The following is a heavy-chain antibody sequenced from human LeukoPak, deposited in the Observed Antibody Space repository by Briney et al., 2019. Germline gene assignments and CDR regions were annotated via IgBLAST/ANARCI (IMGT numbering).Heavy chain of an antibody. CDR3: ARNLAKYSXYPDX. CDR1: GYTFTGYY. V-gene: IGHV1-2*02. Sequence: GASVKVSRKASGYTFTGYYMHWVRQAPGQGLEWMGWINPNSGGTNYAQKFQGRVTMTRDTSISTAYMELSRLRSDDTAVYYCARNLAKYSXYPDXXGQGTLVTVSX. CDR2: INPNSGGT. J-gene: IGHJ4*02. D-gene: IGHD4-11*01.